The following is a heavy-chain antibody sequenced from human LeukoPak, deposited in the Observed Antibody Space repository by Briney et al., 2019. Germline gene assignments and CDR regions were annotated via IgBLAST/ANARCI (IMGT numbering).Heavy chain of an antibody. CDR1: GFTFSDYY. D-gene: IGHD2-2*01. CDR2: ISSSSSYT. V-gene: IGHV3-11*05. J-gene: IGHJ4*02. CDR3: ARVRLVVPAATPLDH. Sequence: PGGSLRLSCAASGFTFSDYYMSWIRQAPGKGLEWVSYISSSSSYTNYADSVKGRFTISRDNAKNSLYLQMNSLRAEDTAVYYCARVRLVVPAATPLDHWGQGTLVTVSS.